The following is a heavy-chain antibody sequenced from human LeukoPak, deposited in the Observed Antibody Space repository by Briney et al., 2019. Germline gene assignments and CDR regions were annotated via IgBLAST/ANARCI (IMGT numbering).Heavy chain of an antibody. J-gene: IGHJ4*02. CDR1: GYTFTSYG. CDR3: ARDLSVLRYFDWPRNYDY. D-gene: IGHD3-9*01. Sequence: WASVKVSCKASGYTFTSYGISWVRQAPGQGLEWMGWISAYNGNTNYAQKLQGRVTMTTDTSTSTAYMELRSLRSDDTAVYYCARDLSVLRYFDWPRNYDYWGQGTLVTVSS. V-gene: IGHV1-18*01. CDR2: ISAYNGNT.